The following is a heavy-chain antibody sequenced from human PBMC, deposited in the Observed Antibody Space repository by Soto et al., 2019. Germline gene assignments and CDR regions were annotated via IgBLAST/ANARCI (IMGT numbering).Heavy chain of an antibody. CDR3: ARVISAMAPSGY. CDR1: GGSISSSNW. J-gene: IGHJ4*02. D-gene: IGHD5-18*01. CDR2: IYHSGST. Sequence: QVQLQESGPGLVKPSGTLSLTCAVSGGSISSSNWWSWVRQPPGKGLEWIGEIYHSGSTNYNPSLKSRVTRSVDKSKIEFSLKLSAVTAADTAVYYCARVISAMAPSGYWGQGTLVTVSS. V-gene: IGHV4-4*02.